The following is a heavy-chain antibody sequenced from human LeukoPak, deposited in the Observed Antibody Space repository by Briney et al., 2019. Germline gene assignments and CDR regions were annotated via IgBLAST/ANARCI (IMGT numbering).Heavy chain of an antibody. D-gene: IGHD6-19*01. J-gene: IGHJ4*02. V-gene: IGHV4-38-2*01. CDR1: GYSISSGYY. CDR2: IYHSGST. Sequence: PSETLSLTCAVSGYSISSGYYWGWIRQPPGKGLEWIGSIYHSGSTYYNPSLKSRVTISVDTSKNQFSLKLSSVTAADTAVYYCARPAVAGTHVSDYWGQGTLVTVSS. CDR3: ARPAVAGTHVSDY.